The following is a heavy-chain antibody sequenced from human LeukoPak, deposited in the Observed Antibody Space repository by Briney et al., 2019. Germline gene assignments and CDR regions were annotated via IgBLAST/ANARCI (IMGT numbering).Heavy chain of an antibody. CDR1: GFTVSSNY. CDR2: IYSAGTT. J-gene: IGHJ4*02. Sequence: GGSLRLSCAASGFTVSSNYISWVRQAPGKGLEWVSVIYSAGTTYYADSVKGRFTISRDNAKNSLYLQMNSLRDEDTAVYYCARDRGNPTIPYYFDYWGQGTLVTVSS. D-gene: IGHD1-14*01. V-gene: IGHV3-66*01. CDR3: ARDRGNPTIPYYFDY.